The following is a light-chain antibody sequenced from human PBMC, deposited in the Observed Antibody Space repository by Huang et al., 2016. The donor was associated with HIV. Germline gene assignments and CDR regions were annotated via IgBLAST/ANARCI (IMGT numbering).Light chain of an antibody. J-gene: IGKJ1*01. CDR3: QQDKNWPPVT. CDR2: GAS. CDR1: QSVSSN. Sequence: EIVMTQSPATLSVSPGERATLSCRASQSVSSNLAWYQQKPGQAPRLLIYGASTRATGSPARFSGSGCGTDVTLTISSLQSEDFAVYYCQQDKNWPPVTFGQGTKVEIK. V-gene: IGKV3-15*01.